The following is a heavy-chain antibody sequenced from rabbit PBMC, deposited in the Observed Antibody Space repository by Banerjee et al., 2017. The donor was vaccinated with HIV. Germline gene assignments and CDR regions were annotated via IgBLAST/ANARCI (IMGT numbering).Heavy chain of an antibody. CDR3: ARELVVVIMGLGYYGMDL. CDR2: IYAGSSGST. J-gene: IGHJ6*01. CDR1: GFSFSSSYS. Sequence: QEQLVESGGGLVQPEGSLTLTCTASGFSFSSSYSICWVRQAPGKGLEWSACIYAGSSGSTYYASWAKGRFTISKTSSTTVTLQMTSLTAADTATYFCARELVVVIMGLGYYGMDLWGPGTLVTVS. D-gene: IGHD8-1*01. V-gene: IGHV1S45*01.